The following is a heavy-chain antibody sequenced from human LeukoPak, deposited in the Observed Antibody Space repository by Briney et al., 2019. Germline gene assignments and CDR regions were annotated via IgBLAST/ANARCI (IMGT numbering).Heavy chain of an antibody. J-gene: IGHJ5*02. Sequence: GRSLRLSCAASGFTFDDYAMHWVRQAPGKGLEWVSGISWNSGSIGYADSVKGRFTISRDNAKNTLYLQMNSLRAEDTAVYYCARATDYYSNWFDPWGQGTLVTVSS. D-gene: IGHD3-22*01. CDR1: GFTFDDYA. V-gene: IGHV3-9*01. CDR2: ISWNSGSI. CDR3: ARATDYYSNWFDP.